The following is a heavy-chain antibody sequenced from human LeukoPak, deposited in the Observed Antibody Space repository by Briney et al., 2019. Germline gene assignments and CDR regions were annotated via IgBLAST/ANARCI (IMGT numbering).Heavy chain of an antibody. V-gene: IGHV4-61*02. Sequence: PSETLSLTCTVSGDSISSGAYYWSWLRQPAGKGLEWIVRIYTSGSTNYNPSLKSRVTISVDTSKNQFSLKLSSVTAADMAVYYCARGRMVTMIVVVTHYFDYWGQGTLVTVSS. J-gene: IGHJ4*02. CDR1: GDSISSGAYY. D-gene: IGHD3-22*01. CDR3: ARGRMVTMIVVVTHYFDY. CDR2: IYTSGST.